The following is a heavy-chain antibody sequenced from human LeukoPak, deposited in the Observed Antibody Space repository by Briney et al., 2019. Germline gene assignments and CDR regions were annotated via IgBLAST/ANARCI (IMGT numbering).Heavy chain of an antibody. Sequence: GESLKISCKGSGYSFTSYWIGWVRQMPGKGMEWMGFIYPGDSDTRYSPSFQGQVTISADKSISTAYLQWSSLKASDTAMYYCARLYDSSGLTFDYWGQGTLVTVSS. J-gene: IGHJ4*02. D-gene: IGHD3-22*01. CDR2: IYPGDSDT. CDR3: ARLYDSSGLTFDY. V-gene: IGHV5-51*01. CDR1: GYSFTSYW.